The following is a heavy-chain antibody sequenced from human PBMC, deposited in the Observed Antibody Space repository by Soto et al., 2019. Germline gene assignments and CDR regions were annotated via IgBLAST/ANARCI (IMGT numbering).Heavy chain of an antibody. CDR3: TAGYCSGGSCYSVVY. Sequence: EVQLVESGGGLVKPGGSLSLSCAASGFTFSNVWMSLVRQAPGKGLEWVGRIKRRADGGTTDYATPVRGRFTVSRDDSKNTLYLQMNSLKNEDTAVYYCTAGYCSGGSCYSVVYWGQGTLVTVSS. CDR1: GFTFSNVW. J-gene: IGHJ4*02. D-gene: IGHD2-15*01. CDR2: IKRRADGGTT. V-gene: IGHV3-15*01.